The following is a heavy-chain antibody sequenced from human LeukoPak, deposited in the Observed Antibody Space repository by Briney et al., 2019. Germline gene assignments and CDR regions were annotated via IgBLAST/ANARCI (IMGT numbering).Heavy chain of an antibody. CDR2: ISGYNGNT. Sequence: AASVKVSCKASGYTFTSYGINWARQAPGQGLEWMGWISGYNGNTNYAQNLQGRVTMTTDTSTSTAYMELRSLISDDTAVYYCARRWQVAGAFDIWGQGTMVTVSS. D-gene: IGHD6-19*01. J-gene: IGHJ3*02. CDR1: GYTFTSYG. CDR3: ARRWQVAGAFDI. V-gene: IGHV1-18*01.